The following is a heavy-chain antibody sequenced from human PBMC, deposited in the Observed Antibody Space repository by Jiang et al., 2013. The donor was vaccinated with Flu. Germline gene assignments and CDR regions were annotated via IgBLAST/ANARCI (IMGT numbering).Heavy chain of an antibody. J-gene: IGHJ4*02. D-gene: IGHD3-3*01. Sequence: NTGNPTYAQGFAGRFVFSLDTSVSTAYLQISSLKAEDTAVYYCARERLRFLEWLPHRAHFDYWGQGTLVTVSS. V-gene: IGHV7-4-1*02. CDR2: NTGNP. CDR3: ARERLRFLEWLPHRAHFDY.